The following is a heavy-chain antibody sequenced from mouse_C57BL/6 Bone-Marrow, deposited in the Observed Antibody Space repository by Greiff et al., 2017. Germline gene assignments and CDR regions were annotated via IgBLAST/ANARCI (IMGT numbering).Heavy chain of an antibody. CDR1: GYTFTSYG. J-gene: IGHJ4*01. CDR3: ARQRLRKRGYAMDY. D-gene: IGHD1-1*01. CDR2: LYPRSGNT. Sequence: QVQLQQSGAELARPGASVKLSCKASGYTFTSYGISWVKQRTGQGLAWIGELYPRSGNTYYNEKFKGKATLTAAKSSSTAYMELRSLTSEDSAVYFCARQRLRKRGYAMDYWGQGTSVTVSS. V-gene: IGHV1-81*01.